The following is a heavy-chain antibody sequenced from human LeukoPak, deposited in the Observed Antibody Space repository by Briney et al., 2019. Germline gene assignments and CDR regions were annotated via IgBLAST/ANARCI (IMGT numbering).Heavy chain of an antibody. CDR3: ARADSSGFHPYDY. CDR2: IYYSGST. D-gene: IGHD6-19*01. J-gene: IGHJ4*02. V-gene: IGHV4-59*11. Sequence: SETLSLTCTVSGSSISSHYWSWIRQPPGKGLEWIGYIYYSGSTNYNPSLKSRVTISVDTSKNQFSLKLSSVTAADTAVYYCARADSSGFHPYDYWGQGTLVTVSS. CDR1: GSSISSHY.